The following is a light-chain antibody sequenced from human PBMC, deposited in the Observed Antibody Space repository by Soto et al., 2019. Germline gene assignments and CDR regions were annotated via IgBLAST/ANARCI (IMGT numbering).Light chain of an antibody. CDR2: DAS. CDR3: QQYNNWPRT. Sequence: EFVLTQSPGTLSLSPGERATLSCRAIQTVRNNYLAWYQQKPGQAPRLLIYDASSRATGIPDRFSGGGSGTDFTLTISSLQSEDFAVYYCQQYNNWPRTFGQGTKVDIK. CDR1: QTVRNNY. V-gene: IGKV3-20*01. J-gene: IGKJ1*01.